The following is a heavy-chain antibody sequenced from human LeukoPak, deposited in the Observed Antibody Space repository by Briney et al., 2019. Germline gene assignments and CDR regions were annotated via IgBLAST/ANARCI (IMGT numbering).Heavy chain of an antibody. CDR2: ISAYNGNT. CDR1: GYTFTSYG. CDR3: ARDPSMVRGEKTPYFDY. V-gene: IGHV1-18*01. J-gene: IGHJ4*02. Sequence: ASVKVSCKASGYTFTSYGISWVRQAPGQGLEWMGWISAYNGNTNYAQKLQGRVTITADESTSTAYMELSSLRSEDTAVYYCARDPSMVRGEKTPYFDYWGQGTLVTVSS. D-gene: IGHD3-10*01.